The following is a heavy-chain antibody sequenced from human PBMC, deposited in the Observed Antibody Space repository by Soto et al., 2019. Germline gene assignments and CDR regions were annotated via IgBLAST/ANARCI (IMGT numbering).Heavy chain of an antibody. Sequence: SGPTLVNPTQTLTLTCTFSGFSLSTSGMCVSWIRQPPGKALEWLALIDWDDDKYYSTSLKTRLTISKDTSKNQVVLTMTNMDPMDTATYYCARGVGDLLWKARPYYFDYWGQGTLVTVSS. D-gene: IGHD3-10*01. J-gene: IGHJ4*02. CDR3: ARGVGDLLWKARPYYFDY. CDR1: GFSLSTSGMC. CDR2: IDWDDDK. V-gene: IGHV2-70*01.